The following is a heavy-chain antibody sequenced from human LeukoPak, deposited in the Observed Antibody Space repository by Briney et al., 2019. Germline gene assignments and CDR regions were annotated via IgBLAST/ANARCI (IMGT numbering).Heavy chain of an antibody. D-gene: IGHD3/OR15-3a*01. CDR1: GFTFSSYG. V-gene: IGHV3-30*03. Sequence: PGRSLRLSCAASGFTFSSYGMHWVRQAPGKGLEWVAVISYDGSNRYYADSVKGRFTMSRDNSKNTLYLQMNSLRAEDTAVYYCARVGDFRTFDYWGQGTLVTVSS. J-gene: IGHJ4*02. CDR3: ARVGDFRTFDY. CDR2: ISYDGSNR.